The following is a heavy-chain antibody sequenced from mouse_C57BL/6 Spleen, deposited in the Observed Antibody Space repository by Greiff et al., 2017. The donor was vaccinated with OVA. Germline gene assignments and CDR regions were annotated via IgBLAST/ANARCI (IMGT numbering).Heavy chain of an antibody. CDR3: ERHLFLRAMDY. D-gene: IGHD2-3*01. V-gene: IGHV5-6*01. Sequence: EVQLLESGADLVKPGGSLKLSCAASGFTFSSYGMSWVRQTPDKGLEWVATISTGGSYTYYPDSVKGRFTITRDNANNTLYMQMSSVKSEDTAMYYCERHLFLRAMDYWGKGTTVTVSS. CDR2: ISTGGSYT. CDR1: GFTFSSYG. J-gene: IGHJ4*01.